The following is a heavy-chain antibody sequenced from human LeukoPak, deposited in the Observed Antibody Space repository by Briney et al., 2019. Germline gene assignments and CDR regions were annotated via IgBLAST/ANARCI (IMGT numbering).Heavy chain of an antibody. CDR1: GFTFSSYA. CDR3: AKGSYYDSSGSFYFDY. V-gene: IGHV3-23*01. J-gene: IGHJ4*02. CDR2: ISGSGDNT. D-gene: IGHD3-22*01. Sequence: GGSLRLSCAASGFTFSSYAMSWVRQAPGKGLEWVSGISGSGDNTYYADSVKGRFTISRDNSKNTLYVQVNSLGTEDTAACYCAKGSYYDSSGSFYFDYWGQGTLVTVSS.